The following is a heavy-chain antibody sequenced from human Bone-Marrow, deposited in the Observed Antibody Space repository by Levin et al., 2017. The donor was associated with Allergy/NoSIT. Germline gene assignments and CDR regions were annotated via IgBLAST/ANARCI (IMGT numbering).Heavy chain of an antibody. Sequence: PGGSLRLSCTVSGGSISSSSYYWGWIRQPPGKGLEWIGSIYYSGSTYYNPSLKSRVTISVDTSKNQFSLKLSSVTAADTAVYYCARDLFVVVPATTRYYDYVWGGRWFDPWGQGTLVTVSS. CDR1: GGSISSSSYY. V-gene: IGHV4-39*07. CDR3: ARDLFVVVPATTRYYDYVWGGRWFDP. D-gene: IGHD3-16*01. J-gene: IGHJ5*02. CDR2: IYYSGST.